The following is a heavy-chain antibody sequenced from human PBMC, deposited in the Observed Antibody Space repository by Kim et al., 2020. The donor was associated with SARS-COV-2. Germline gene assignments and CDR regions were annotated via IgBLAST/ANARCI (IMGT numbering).Heavy chain of an antibody. CDR3: AKEEGTHGDYPSYYYYGMDV. V-gene: IGHV3-30*18. CDR1: GFPFSSYG. J-gene: IGHJ6*02. D-gene: IGHD4-17*01. CDR2: ISYDGSPK. Sequence: GGSLRLPCAASGFPFSSYGLHWVRQPPGKGLEWVAVISYDGSPKYYADPVKGRFTISRDNSKNTLYLQMNSPGAEDTAVYYCAKEEGTHGDYPSYYYYGMDVWGPGATGTVSS.